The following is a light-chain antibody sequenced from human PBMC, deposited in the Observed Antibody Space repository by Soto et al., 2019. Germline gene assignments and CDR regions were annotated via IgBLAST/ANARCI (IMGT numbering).Light chain of an antibody. CDR1: SSDIGGYNF. CDR3: SSYTSRDALAV. J-gene: IGLJ1*01. CDR2: GVT. Sequence: QSALTQPASVSGSPGQSITISCTGSSSDIGGYNFVSWYQHYPGKAPQLMIYGVTNRPSGVSNRFSGSKSGNTASLTISGLRAEDEADYYCSSYTSRDALAVFGPGTKVTVL. V-gene: IGLV2-14*03.